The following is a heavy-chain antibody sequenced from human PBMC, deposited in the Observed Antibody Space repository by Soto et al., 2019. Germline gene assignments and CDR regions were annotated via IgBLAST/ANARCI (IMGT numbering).Heavy chain of an antibody. CDR1: GGSISSSIYY. J-gene: IGHJ6*02. CDR3: ARLFDGMDV. Sequence: PSEILSLTCTVSGGSISSSIYYWGWIRQPPGKGLEWIGSIFYSGNTYYNPSLKSRVTISVDTSKNQFSLKLSSVTATDTVVFYCARLFDGMDVWGRGTAVTVSS. V-gene: IGHV4-39*01. CDR2: IFYSGNT.